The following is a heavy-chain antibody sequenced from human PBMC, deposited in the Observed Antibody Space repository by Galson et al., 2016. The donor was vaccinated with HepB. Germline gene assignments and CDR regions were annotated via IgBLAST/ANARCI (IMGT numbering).Heavy chain of an antibody. CDR2: IYYRSKWYN. J-gene: IGHJ4*02. CDR1: GDSVSSNSGG. Sequence: CAISGDSVSSNSGGWNWIRQSPSRGLEWLGRIYYRSKWYNDYAVSVQSRITINPDTSKNHFSLQLNSVTPEDTAVYYYARDKSPSGWFELDYFDYWGQGTLVTVSS. D-gene: IGHD6-19*01. V-gene: IGHV6-1*01. CDR3: ARDKSPSGWFELDYFDY.